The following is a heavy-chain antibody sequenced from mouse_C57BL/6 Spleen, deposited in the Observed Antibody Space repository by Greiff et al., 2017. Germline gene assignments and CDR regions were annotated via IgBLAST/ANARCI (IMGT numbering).Heavy chain of an antibody. V-gene: IGHV1-50*01. CDR1: GYTFTSYW. CDR2: IDPSDSYT. J-gene: IGHJ3*01. CDR3: ASTMIKGWFAY. D-gene: IGHD2-4*01. Sequence: VKLQQPGAELVKPGASVKLSCKASGYTFTSYWMQWVQQRPGQGLEWIGEIDPSDSYTNYNQKFKGKATLTVDTSSSTAYMQLSSLTSEDSAVYYCASTMIKGWFAYWGQGTLVTVSA.